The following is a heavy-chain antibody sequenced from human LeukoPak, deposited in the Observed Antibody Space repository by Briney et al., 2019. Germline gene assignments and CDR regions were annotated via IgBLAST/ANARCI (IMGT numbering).Heavy chain of an antibody. CDR1: GFTFSSYW. D-gene: IGHD6-19*01. CDR3: ARARGAGLDFDY. Sequence: TGGSLRLSCAASGFTFSSYWMSWVRQAPGKGLEWVANIKQDGSEKYYVDSVKGRFTISRHNSKNTLYLQMNSLRAEDTAVYYCARARGAGLDFDYWGQGTLVTVSS. V-gene: IGHV3-7*05. CDR2: IKQDGSEK. J-gene: IGHJ4*02.